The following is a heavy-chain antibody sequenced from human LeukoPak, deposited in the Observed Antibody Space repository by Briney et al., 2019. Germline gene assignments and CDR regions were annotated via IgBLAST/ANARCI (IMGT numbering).Heavy chain of an antibody. CDR3: ARGSGYYDSSGLAFDI. D-gene: IGHD3-22*01. CDR2: ISSSSSYI. CDR1: GFTFSSYS. V-gene: IGHV3-21*01. Sequence: GGSLRLSCAVSGFTFSSYSMNWVRQAPGKGLEWVSSISSSSSYIYYADSVKGRFTISRDNAKNSLYLQMNSLRAEDTAVYYCARGSGYYDSSGLAFDIWGQGTMVTVSS. J-gene: IGHJ3*02.